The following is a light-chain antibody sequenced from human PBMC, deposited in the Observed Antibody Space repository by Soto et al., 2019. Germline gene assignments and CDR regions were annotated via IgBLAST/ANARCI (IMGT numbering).Light chain of an antibody. J-gene: IGLJ1*01. CDR1: SNDVGGYNY. Sequence: QSARTHAASVSGSPGQSITISCTGTSNDVGGYNYVSWYQQHPDTAPKLIIYDVRYRPSGVSDRFSGSKSGNTASLTISGLQAEDEADYYCSEYTSSSTPYAFGPGTKLTVL. V-gene: IGLV2-14*01. CDR2: DVR. CDR3: SEYTSSSTPYA.